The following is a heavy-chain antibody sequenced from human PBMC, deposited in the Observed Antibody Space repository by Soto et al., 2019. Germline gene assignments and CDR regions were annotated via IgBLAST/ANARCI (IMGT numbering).Heavy chain of an antibody. D-gene: IGHD5-18*01. CDR2: IYHSGVT. V-gene: IGHV4-30-2*01. J-gene: IGHJ4*02. Sequence: SETLSLTCTVSGCSISSGDFSWTWIRQPPGKGLEWIGYIYHSGVTYYHTSLKGRVTISMDKSKNHFYLNLDSVTAADTAVYYCARGAGIEIWLPLDQWGQGTPVTVSS. CDR3: ARGAGIEIWLPLDQ. CDR1: GCSISSGDFS.